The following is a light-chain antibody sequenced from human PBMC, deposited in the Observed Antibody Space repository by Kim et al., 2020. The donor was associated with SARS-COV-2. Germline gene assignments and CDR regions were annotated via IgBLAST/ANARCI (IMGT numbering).Light chain of an antibody. CDR2: DVS. CDR3: CSYAGSSLV. Sequence: PGQSVTISCTGTSSDVGGYNYVSWYQQHPGKAPKLMIYDVSKRPSGVPDRFSGSKSGNTASLTISGLQAEDEADYYCCSYAGSSLVFGGGTKLTVL. V-gene: IGLV2-11*01. CDR1: SSDVGGYNY. J-gene: IGLJ2*01.